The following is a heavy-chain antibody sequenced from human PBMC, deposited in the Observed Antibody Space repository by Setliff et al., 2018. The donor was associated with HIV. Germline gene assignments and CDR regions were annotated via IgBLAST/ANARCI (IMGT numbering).Heavy chain of an antibody. Sequence: PGESLKISCKGSGYSFTSYWIGWVRQMPGKGLEWMGIIHPGDSDTRYSPSFQGQVTISADKSISTAYLQWSSLKASDTAMYYRARQSGDYTVTTCYMDVWGKGTTVTVSS. CDR1: GYSFTSYW. J-gene: IGHJ6*03. CDR3: ARQSGDYTVTTCYMDV. CDR2: IHPGDSDT. D-gene: IGHD4-17*01. V-gene: IGHV5-51*01.